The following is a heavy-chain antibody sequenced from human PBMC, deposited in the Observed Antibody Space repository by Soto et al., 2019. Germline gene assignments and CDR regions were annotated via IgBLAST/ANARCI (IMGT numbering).Heavy chain of an antibody. CDR3: ASGDNWNYPLRTGYFDY. Sequence: EVQLVETGGGLIQPGGSLRLSCAASGFTVSSNYMSWVRQAPGKGLEWVSVIYSGGSTYYADSVKGRFTISRDNSKNTLYLQMNSLRAEDTAVYYCASGDNWNYPLRTGYFDYWGQGILVTVSS. CDR2: IYSGGST. V-gene: IGHV3-53*02. D-gene: IGHD1-7*01. CDR1: GFTVSSNY. J-gene: IGHJ4*02.